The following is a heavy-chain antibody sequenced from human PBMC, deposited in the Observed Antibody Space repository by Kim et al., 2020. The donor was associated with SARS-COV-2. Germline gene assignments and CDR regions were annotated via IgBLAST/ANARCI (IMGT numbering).Heavy chain of an antibody. CDR1: GFTFSSYS. D-gene: IGHD2-2*01. J-gene: IGHJ5*02. CDR3: AREGDIVVVPAPTRGGWFDP. Sequence: GGSLRLSCAASGFTFSSYSMNWVRQAPGKGLEGVSSISSSSSYIYYADSVKGRFTISRDNAKNSLYLQMNSLRAEDTAVYYCAREGDIVVVPAPTRGGWFDPWGQGTLVTVSS. V-gene: IGHV3-21*01. CDR2: ISSSSSYI.